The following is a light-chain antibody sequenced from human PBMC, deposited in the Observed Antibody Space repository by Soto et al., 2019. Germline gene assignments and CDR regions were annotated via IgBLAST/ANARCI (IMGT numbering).Light chain of an antibody. CDR2: AAS. V-gene: IGKV1-39*01. CDR3: QQSYSTPPT. J-gene: IGKJ4*01. Sequence: DIKMTQSPSSLSASVGDRVTIPCRASQSISSYLNWYQQKPGKAPKLLIYAASSLQSGVPSRFSGSGSGTDFTLTISSLQPEDFATYYCQQSYSTPPTFGGGTKVDIK. CDR1: QSISSY.